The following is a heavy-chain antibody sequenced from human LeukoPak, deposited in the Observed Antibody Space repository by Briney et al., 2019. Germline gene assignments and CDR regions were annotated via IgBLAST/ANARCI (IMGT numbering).Heavy chain of an antibody. J-gene: IGHJ6*03. V-gene: IGHV7-4-1*02. D-gene: IGHD1-26*01. CDR3: ARQALRRSWYDYYYMDV. Sequence: ASVKVSCKASGYTSTSYYMHWVRQAPGQGLEWMGWINTNTGNPTYAQGFTGRFVFSLDTSVSTAYLQISSLKAEDTAVYYCARQALRRSWYDYYYMDVWGKGTTVTVSS. CDR1: GYTSTSYY. CDR2: INTNTGNP.